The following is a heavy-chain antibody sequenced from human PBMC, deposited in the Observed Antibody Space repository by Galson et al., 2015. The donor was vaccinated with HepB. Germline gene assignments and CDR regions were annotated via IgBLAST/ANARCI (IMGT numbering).Heavy chain of an antibody. V-gene: IGHV3-23*01. CDR2: ITNTGGST. J-gene: IGHJ6*02. CDR1: GFRFAYYG. D-gene: IGHD2-2*01. CDR3: AKCSILASSYFYGIDV. Sequence: SLRLSCAASGFRFAYYGMSWVRQAPGKGLEWLSSITNTGGSTYYADSVKGRFTISRDNSKNTVYLQLNNVKAEDSAVYYCAKCSILASSYFYGIDVWGQGTTVTDSS.